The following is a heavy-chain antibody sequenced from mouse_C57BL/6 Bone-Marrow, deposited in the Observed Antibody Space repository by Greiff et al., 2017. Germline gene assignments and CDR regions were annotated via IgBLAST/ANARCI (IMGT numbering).Heavy chain of an antibody. J-gene: IGHJ2*01. CDR3: ATPYYYGSSFYCDY. CDR1: GYTFTSYW. Sequence: VQLQQPGAELVKPGASVKLSCKASGYTFTSYWMHWVKQRPGQGLAWIGMLHPNSGSTNYNEKFNSKATLTVDKSSSTAYMQLSSLTSEDSAVYYCATPYYYGSSFYCDYWGQGTTLTVSS. D-gene: IGHD1-1*01. CDR2: LHPNSGST. V-gene: IGHV1-64*01.